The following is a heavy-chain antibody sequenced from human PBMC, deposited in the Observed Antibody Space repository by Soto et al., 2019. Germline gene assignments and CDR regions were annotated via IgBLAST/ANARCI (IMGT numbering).Heavy chain of an antibody. J-gene: IGHJ5*02. CDR1: GYSFTSYW. D-gene: IGHD6-19*01. CDR3: ARHPTSYGSSGNGWFDP. V-gene: IGHV5-51*01. CDR2: IYPGDSDT. Sequence: GESLKISCKGSGYSFTSYWIGWVRQMPGKGLEWMGIIYPGDSDTRYSPSFQGQVTISADKSISTAYLQWSSLKASDTAMYYCARHPTSYGSSGNGWFDPWGQGTLVTVSS.